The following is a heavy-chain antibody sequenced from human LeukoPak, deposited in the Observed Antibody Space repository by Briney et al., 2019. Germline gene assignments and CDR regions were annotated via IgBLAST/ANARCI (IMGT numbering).Heavy chain of an antibody. CDR2: FYYSGST. D-gene: IGHD2-2*01. J-gene: IGHJ4*02. V-gene: IGHV4-59*01. CDR1: GGSISSYY. Sequence: SETLSLTCTVSGGSISSYYWSWIRQPPGKGLEWIGYFYYSGSTNYNPSLKSRSTISVDTSKNQFSLKLSSVTAADTAVYYCARDHCSSTSCYQTDWGQGTLVTVSS. CDR3: ARDHCSSTSCYQTD.